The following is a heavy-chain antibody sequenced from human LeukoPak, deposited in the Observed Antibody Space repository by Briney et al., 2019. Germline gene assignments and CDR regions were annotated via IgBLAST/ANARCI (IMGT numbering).Heavy chain of an antibody. CDR2: INPNNGAT. V-gene: IGHV1-2*02. D-gene: IGHD3-22*01. Sequence: ASVKVSCKPSGYTFTVYYMDRERQAPGQGLEWMGWINPNNGATNYAQKFQGRVTMTRDTSISTAYMELSSLRSDDTAVYYCAPSLYYYDITDSGRVFDIWGQGTMVTVSS. CDR3: APSLYYYDITDSGRVFDI. J-gene: IGHJ3*02. CDR1: GYTFTVYY.